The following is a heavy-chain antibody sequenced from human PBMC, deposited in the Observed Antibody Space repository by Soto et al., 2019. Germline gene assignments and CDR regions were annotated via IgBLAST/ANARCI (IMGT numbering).Heavy chain of an antibody. J-gene: IGHJ4*02. CDR1: GYSFTSLD. V-gene: IGHV1-8*01. D-gene: IGHD3-10*01. Sequence: ASVKVSCKASGYSFTSLDINWVRQTTGQGLEWMGWMEPSSGKTGYAQRFQDRVTMTRDTPINTAYMELRSLTSDDTAFYYCARGVTAGVGYWGQGTLVTVSS. CDR3: ARGVTAGVGY. CDR2: MEPSSGKT.